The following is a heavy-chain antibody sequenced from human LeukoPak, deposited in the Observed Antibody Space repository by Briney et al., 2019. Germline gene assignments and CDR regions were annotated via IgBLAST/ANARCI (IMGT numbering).Heavy chain of an antibody. J-gene: IGHJ4*02. CDR2: ISPNNGNT. D-gene: IGHD6-19*01. CDR1: GYTFSSNG. CDR3: ARDRDSSGWHVADY. Sequence: ASVKVSCKASGYTFSSNGITWVRQAPGQGLEWMGWISPNNGNTNYAQKFQGRVTMTTDTPTSTAYMEMRSLRSDDTAVYYCARDRDSSGWHVADYWGQGTLVTVSS. V-gene: IGHV1-18*01.